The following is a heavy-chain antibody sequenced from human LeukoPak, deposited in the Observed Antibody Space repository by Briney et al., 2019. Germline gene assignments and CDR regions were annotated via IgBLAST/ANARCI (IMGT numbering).Heavy chain of an antibody. D-gene: IGHD6-19*01. J-gene: IGHJ5*02. CDR3: AATYSYSSGWYL. CDR1: GFTFSNYA. V-gene: IGHV3-23*01. CDR2: ISGRGGST. Sequence: PGGSLRLSCAASGFTFSNYAMSWVRQAPGKGLEWVSAISGRGGSTYYADSVKGRFTISRDDSKNTLYLQMNSLRAEGTAVYYCAATYSYSSGWYLWGQGTLVTVSS.